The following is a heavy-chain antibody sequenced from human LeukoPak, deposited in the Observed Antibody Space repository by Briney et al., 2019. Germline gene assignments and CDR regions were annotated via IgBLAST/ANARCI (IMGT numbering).Heavy chain of an antibody. J-gene: IGHJ4*02. CDR2: IYPGDSDT. Sequence: GESLKISCEGSGYSFTSYWIGWVRQMPGKGLEWMGIIYPGDSDTRYSPSFQGQVTISADKSISTAYLQWSSLKASDTAMYYCARHSGGYSGYAYYFDYWGQGTLVTVSS. V-gene: IGHV5-51*01. D-gene: IGHD5-12*01. CDR1: GYSFTSYW. CDR3: ARHSGGYSGYAYYFDY.